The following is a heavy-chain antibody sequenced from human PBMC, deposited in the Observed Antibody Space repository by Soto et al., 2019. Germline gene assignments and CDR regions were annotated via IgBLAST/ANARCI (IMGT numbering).Heavy chain of an antibody. V-gene: IGHV3-15*01. CDR3: TNDSWSYSYYFDY. J-gene: IGHJ4*02. Sequence: GGSLRLSCAASGFTFSNAWMSWVRQAPGKGLEWVGRIKSKTDGGTTDYAAPVKGRFTISRDDSKNTLYLQMNSLKTEDTAVYYCTNDSWSYSYYFDYWGQGTLVTVSS. CDR1: GFTFSNAW. CDR2: IKSKTDGGTT. D-gene: IGHD1-26*01.